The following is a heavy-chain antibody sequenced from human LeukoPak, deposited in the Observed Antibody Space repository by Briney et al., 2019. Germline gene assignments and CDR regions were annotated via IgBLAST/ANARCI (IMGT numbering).Heavy chain of an antibody. CDR1: GFTFSSYA. CDR3: ARGESGWAHFDY. Sequence: GRSLRLSCAASGFTFSSYAMHWVRQAPGKGLEWVAVISYDGSNKYYADSVKGRFPISRDNSKNTLYLQMNSLRAEDTAVYYCARGESGWAHFDYWGQGTLVTVSS. V-gene: IGHV3-30-3*01. D-gene: IGHD6-19*01. CDR2: ISYDGSNK. J-gene: IGHJ4*02.